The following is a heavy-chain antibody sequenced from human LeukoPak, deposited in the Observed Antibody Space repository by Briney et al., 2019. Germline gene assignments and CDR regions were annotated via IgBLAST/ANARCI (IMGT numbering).Heavy chain of an antibody. V-gene: IGHV3-23*01. CDR2: ISGSGGST. D-gene: IGHD6-19*01. CDR3: AKDDVIKQWLVYDY. Sequence: PGGSLRLSCAASGFSFSIYEMNWVRQAPGKGLEWVSAISGSGGSTYYADSVKGRFTISRDNSKNTLYLQMNSLRAEDTAVYYCAKDDVIKQWLVYDYWGQGTLVTVSS. CDR1: GFSFSIYE. J-gene: IGHJ4*02.